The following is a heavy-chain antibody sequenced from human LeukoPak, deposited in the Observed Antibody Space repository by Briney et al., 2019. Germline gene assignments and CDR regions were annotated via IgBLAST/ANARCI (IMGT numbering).Heavy chain of an antibody. D-gene: IGHD3-22*01. CDR3: ASSFFPYYDSSGPIDY. CDR1: GGSISSGGYY. J-gene: IGHJ4*02. Sequence: SETLSLTCTVSGGSISSGGYYWSWIRQHPGKGLEWIGYIYYSGSTYYNPSLKSRVTISVDTSKNQFSLKLSSVTAADTAVYYCASSFFPYYDSSGPIDYWGQGTQVTVSS. CDR2: IYYSGST. V-gene: IGHV4-31*03.